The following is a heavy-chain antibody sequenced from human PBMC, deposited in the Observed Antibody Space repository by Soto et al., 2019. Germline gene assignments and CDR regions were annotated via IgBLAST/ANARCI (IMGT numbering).Heavy chain of an antibody. Sequence: GGSLRLSCAASGFTFSSYDMHWVRQATGKGLEWVSAIGTAGDTYYPGSVKGRFTISRENAKNSLYLQMNSLRAGDTAVYYCARALQPRKRYDFWSGYLGSYYYYCMDVWGKGTTVTVSS. CDR3: ARALQPRKRYDFWSGYLGSYYYYCMDV. J-gene: IGHJ6*03. D-gene: IGHD3-3*01. V-gene: IGHV3-13*01. CDR2: IGTAGDT. CDR1: GFTFSSYD.